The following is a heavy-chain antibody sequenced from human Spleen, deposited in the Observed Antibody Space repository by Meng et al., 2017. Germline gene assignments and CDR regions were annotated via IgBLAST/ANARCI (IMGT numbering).Heavy chain of an antibody. Sequence: QVPLEEPGPGLLKPSATLSLPCAVYGGSFSGYYWSWIRQPPGKGLEWIGEINHSGSTNYNPSLKSRVTISVDTSKNQFSLKLSSVTAADTAVYYCARLIFDYGGNSGGGTFDYWGQGTLVTVSS. D-gene: IGHD4-23*01. CDR3: ARLIFDYGGNSGGGTFDY. V-gene: IGHV4-34*01. J-gene: IGHJ4*02. CDR1: GGSFSGYY. CDR2: INHSGST.